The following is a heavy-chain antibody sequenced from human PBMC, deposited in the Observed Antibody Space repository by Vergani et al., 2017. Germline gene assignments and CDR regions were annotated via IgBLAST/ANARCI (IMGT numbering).Heavy chain of an antibody. CDR3: ARGHDSSGYYYDY. D-gene: IGHD3-22*01. CDR2: IYHSGST. Sequence: QLQLQESGSGLVKPSQTLSLTCAVSGGSISSGGYSWSWIRQPPGKGLEWIRYIYHSGSTYYNPSLKSRVTISVDRSKNQFSLKLSSVTAADTAVYYCARGHDSSGYYYDYWGQGTLVTVSS. V-gene: IGHV4-30-2*01. J-gene: IGHJ4*02. CDR1: GGSISSGGYS.